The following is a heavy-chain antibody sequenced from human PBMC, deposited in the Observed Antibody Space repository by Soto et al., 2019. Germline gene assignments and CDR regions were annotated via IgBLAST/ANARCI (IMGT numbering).Heavy chain of an antibody. V-gene: IGHV4-39*01. J-gene: IGHJ6*02. CDR1: GGSISSSSYY. Sequence: PSETLSLTCTVCGGSISSSSYYWGWIRQPPGKGLEWIGSIYYSGSTYYNPSLKSRVTISVDTSKNQFSLKLSSVAAADTAVYYCARLAEYSSSWYYYYYYGMDVWGQGTTVTVSS. CDR2: IYYSGST. CDR3: ARLAEYSSSWYYYYYYGMDV. D-gene: IGHD6-13*01.